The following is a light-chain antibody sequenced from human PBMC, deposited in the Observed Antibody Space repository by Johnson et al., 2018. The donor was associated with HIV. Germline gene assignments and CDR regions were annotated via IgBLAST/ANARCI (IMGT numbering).Light chain of an antibody. V-gene: IGLV1-51*01. CDR1: SSNIGNNY. J-gene: IGLJ1*01. Sequence: QAVLTQPPSVSAAPGQKVTISCSGSSSNIGNNYVSWYQQLPGTAPKLLIYDNNKRPSGIPDRFSGSKSGTSATLGITGLQTGAEADYYCGTWDSSLCASYVFGTGTKVTVL. CDR3: GTWDSSLCASYV. CDR2: DNN.